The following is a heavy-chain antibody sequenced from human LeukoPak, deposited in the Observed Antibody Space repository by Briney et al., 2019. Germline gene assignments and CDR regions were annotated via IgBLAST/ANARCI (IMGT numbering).Heavy chain of an antibody. Sequence: PSETLSLTCTVSGGSISTYYWSCIRQPPGKGLEWIGYIHYSGSTIYNPSLKSRITISVDTSKNQFSLKLSSVTAADTAVYYCAREGPMTRSGSYDYWGRGTLVTVSS. CDR1: GGSISTYY. V-gene: IGHV4-59*01. D-gene: IGHD1-26*01. J-gene: IGHJ4*02. CDR3: AREGPMTRSGSYDY. CDR2: IHYSGST.